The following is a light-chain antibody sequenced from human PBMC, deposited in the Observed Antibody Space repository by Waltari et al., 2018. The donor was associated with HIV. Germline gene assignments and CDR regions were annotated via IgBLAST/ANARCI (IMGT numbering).Light chain of an antibody. Sequence: QSALTQPASVSGSPGQSITISCTGTTSDVGGYNYVSWYQQHPGKAPKLMIYEVSNRPSGVSNLFSGSKSGSTASLTISGLQAEDEADYYCSSYTRSTVYVFGTGTKVTVL. J-gene: IGLJ1*01. CDR2: EVS. CDR1: TSDVGGYNY. CDR3: SSYTRSTVYV. V-gene: IGLV2-14*01.